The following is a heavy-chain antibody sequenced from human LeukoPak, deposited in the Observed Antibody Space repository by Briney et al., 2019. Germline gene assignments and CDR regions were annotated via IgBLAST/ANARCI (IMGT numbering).Heavy chain of an antibody. CDR2: ISSSSSYI. CDR1: GFTFSSYS. J-gene: IGHJ6*02. CDR3: ARDPDSTVAKGSYYSYGLDV. V-gene: IGHV3-21*01. D-gene: IGHD1-14*01. Sequence: GGSLRLSCAASGFTFSSYSMNWVRQAPGKGLEWVSSISSSSSYIYYADSVKGRFTISRDNAKNALYLQMNSLRVEDTAVYYCARDPDSTVAKGSYYSYGLDVWGQGTTVTVSS.